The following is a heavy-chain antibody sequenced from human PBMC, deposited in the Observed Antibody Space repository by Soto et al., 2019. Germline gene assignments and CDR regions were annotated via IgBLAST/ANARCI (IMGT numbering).Heavy chain of an antibody. CDR1: GFTFSSYS. D-gene: IGHD6-19*01. CDR3: ARTLGHSSGWYELNWFDP. Sequence: EVQLVESGGGLVQPGGSLRLSCAASGFTFSSYSMNWFRQAPGKGLEWVSYISSSSSTIYYADSVKGRFTISRDNAKNSLYLQMNSLRDEDTAVYYCARTLGHSSGWYELNWFDPWGQGTLVTVSS. J-gene: IGHJ5*02. V-gene: IGHV3-48*02. CDR2: ISSSSSTI.